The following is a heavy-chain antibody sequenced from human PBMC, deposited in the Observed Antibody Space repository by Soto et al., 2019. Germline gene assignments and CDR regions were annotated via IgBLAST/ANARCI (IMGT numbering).Heavy chain of an antibody. J-gene: IGHJ4*02. Sequence: HEHLVQSGAEVKRTGASLKVSCKASGYSFTGYYIHWVRQAPGQGLEWMGWINPDSGAKNYAQNFQGRVTLTSDTAISTASMDLTSLTSDDTDVYYCARGDYGTGGYPFPDVDYWGQGTLVIVSA. D-gene: IGHD2-8*02. CDR2: INPDSGAK. CDR1: GYSFTGYY. V-gene: IGHV1-2*02. CDR3: ARGDYGTGGYPFPDVDY.